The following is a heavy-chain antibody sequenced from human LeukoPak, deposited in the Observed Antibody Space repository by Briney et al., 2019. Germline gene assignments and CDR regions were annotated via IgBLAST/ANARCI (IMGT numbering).Heavy chain of an antibody. CDR3: ARDDCSSISCYHNWFDP. V-gene: IGHV3-7*01. Sequence: GGSLRLSCAASGLTFSSYWMSWVRQAPGKGLEWVANIKQDGSEKYYVDSVKGRFTISRDNAKNSLYLQMNSLRAEDTAVYYCARDDCSSISCYHNWFDPWGQGTLVTVSS. J-gene: IGHJ5*02. D-gene: IGHD2-2*01. CDR1: GLTFSSYW. CDR2: IKQDGSEK.